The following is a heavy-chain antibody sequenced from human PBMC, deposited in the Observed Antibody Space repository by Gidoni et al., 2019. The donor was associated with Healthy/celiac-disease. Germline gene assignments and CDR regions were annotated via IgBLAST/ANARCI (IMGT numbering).Heavy chain of an antibody. CDR1: GGSISSSSYY. J-gene: IGHJ4*02. CDR2: IYYSGST. V-gene: IGHV4-39*01. Sequence: QLQLQESGPGLVKPSETLSLTCTVSGGSISSSSYYWGWIRQPPGKGLEWSGSIYYSGSTYYNPSLKSRVTISVDTSKNQFSLKLSSVTAADTAVYYCASPDYYGSWGRFDYWGQGTLVTVSS. D-gene: IGHD3-10*01. CDR3: ASPDYYGSWGRFDY.